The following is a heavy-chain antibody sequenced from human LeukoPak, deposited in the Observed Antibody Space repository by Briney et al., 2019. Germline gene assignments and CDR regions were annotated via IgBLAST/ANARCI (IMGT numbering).Heavy chain of an antibody. J-gene: IGHJ6*03. CDR1: GFTFSRYP. Sequence: GGSLRLSCAASGFTFSRYPMHWVRQAPGKGLEYVSAISPDGGSTFYANSMKGRFTISRDNSKNTLYLQVDSLRGEDMAVYYCARAEQFVPGYFYYMDVWGKGTTVTVSS. D-gene: IGHD6-6*01. CDR2: ISPDGGST. CDR3: ARAEQFVPGYFYYMDV. V-gene: IGHV3-64*01.